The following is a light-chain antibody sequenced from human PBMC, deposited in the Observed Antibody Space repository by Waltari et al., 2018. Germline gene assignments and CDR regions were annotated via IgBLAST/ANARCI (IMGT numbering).Light chain of an antibody. CDR3: QQYYSTPLT. CDR2: AAS. V-gene: IGKV1-39*01. CDR1: QSISSY. Sequence: DIQMTQSPSSLSASVGARVTITCRASQSISSYLNWYQQKPGKAPKLLIYAASSLQSGVPSRFSGSGSGTDFTLTISSLQAEDVAVYYCQQYYSTPLTFGGGTKVEIK. J-gene: IGKJ4*01.